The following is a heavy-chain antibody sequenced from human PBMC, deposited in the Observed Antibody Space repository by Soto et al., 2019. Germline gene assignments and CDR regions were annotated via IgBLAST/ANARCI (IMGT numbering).Heavy chain of an antibody. CDR3: ARGYYGSGSYFDY. CDR1: GGTFSSYT. J-gene: IGHJ4*02. V-gene: IGHV1-69*02. D-gene: IGHD3-10*01. CDR2: IIRILGIA. Sequence: SVKVSCKASGGTFSSYTINWVRQAPGQGLESMGRIIRILGIANYAQKFQGRVTITADKSTSTAYMELSSLRSEDTAVYYCARGYYGSGSYFDYGGQGTLVTVSS.